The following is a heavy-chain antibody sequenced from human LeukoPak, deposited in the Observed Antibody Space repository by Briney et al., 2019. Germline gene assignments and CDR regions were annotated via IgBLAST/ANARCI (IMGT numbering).Heavy chain of an antibody. CDR2: TYRSGST. J-gene: IGHJ6*03. Sequence: PSETLSLTCAVSGYFISSGYHWGWFRRPPGKGLEWIATTYRSGSTYYNPSLKSRVTISLDTSKNQFSLKLSSVTAADTAVYYCAREGTDQYYYYYMDVWGKGTTVTVSS. CDR3: AREGTDQYYYYYMDV. D-gene: IGHD3-10*01. V-gene: IGHV4-38-2*02. CDR1: GYFISSGYH.